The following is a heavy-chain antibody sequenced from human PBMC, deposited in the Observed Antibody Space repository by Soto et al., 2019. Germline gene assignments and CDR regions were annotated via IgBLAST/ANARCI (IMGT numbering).Heavy chain of an antibody. CDR2: IYYDGST. CDR3: ARDGLGLDH. J-gene: IGHJ4*02. D-gene: IGHD7-27*01. V-gene: IGHV4-61*01. CDR1: GGSVSSGNYY. Sequence: PSETLSLTCTVSGGSVSSGNYYWSWIRQPPGKGLEWIGYIYYDGSTNYNPSLKSRVTISVDTSKNQFSLKLTSVTAADTAVYYCARDGLGLDHWGQGTLVTVSS.